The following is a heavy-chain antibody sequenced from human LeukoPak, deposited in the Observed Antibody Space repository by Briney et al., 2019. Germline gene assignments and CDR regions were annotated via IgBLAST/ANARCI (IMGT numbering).Heavy chain of an antibody. J-gene: IGHJ4*02. V-gene: IGHV4-39*07. D-gene: IGHD4-17*01. CDR3: ARTENGDYVDY. CDR2: IYYSGST. Sequence: PSETLSLTCTVSGGSISSSSYYWGWIRQPPGKGLEWIGSIYYSGSTYYNPSLKSRVTISVDTSKNQFSLKLSSVTAADTAVYCCARTENGDYVDYWGQGTLVTVSS. CDR1: GGSISSSSYY.